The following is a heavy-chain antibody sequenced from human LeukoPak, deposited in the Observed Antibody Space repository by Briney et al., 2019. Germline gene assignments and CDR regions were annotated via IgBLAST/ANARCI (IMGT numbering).Heavy chain of an antibody. CDR1: GFTFSRYR. Sequence: RAGGSLRLSCAASGFTFSRYRMNWVRQAPGKGLEWVSSISSSSSYIYYADSVKGRLTISRDNAKNSLYLQMNSLRAEDTAVYYCARVAWELQEAFEIWGQGTRVTVSS. V-gene: IGHV3-21*01. CDR2: ISSSSSYI. J-gene: IGHJ3*02. D-gene: IGHD1-26*01. CDR3: ARVAWELQEAFEI.